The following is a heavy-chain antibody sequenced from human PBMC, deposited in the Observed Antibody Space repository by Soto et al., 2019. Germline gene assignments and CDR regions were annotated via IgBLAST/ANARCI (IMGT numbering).Heavy chain of an antibody. J-gene: IGHJ4*02. D-gene: IGHD2-21*02. Sequence: LSLTCAVYGGSFSDHYWSWLRQPPGKGLEWIGEINHSGSTKYNPSLESRVTVLVETSKNEFSLKMSSVTAADTAVYYCAYCGGDCYTAFDYWGQGTLVTVSS. CDR3: AYCGGDCYTAFDY. V-gene: IGHV4-34*01. CDR1: GGSFSDHY. CDR2: INHSGST.